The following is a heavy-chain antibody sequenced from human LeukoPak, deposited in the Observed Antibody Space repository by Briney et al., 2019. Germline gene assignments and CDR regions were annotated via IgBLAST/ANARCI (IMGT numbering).Heavy chain of an antibody. V-gene: IGHV3-66*01. J-gene: IGHJ3*02. CDR1: GFTVSSNY. CDR3: ARGGNPAKHDAFDI. CDR2: IYSGGST. Sequence: PGGSLRLSCAASGFTVSSNYMSWVRQAPGKGLEWGSVIYSGGSTYYADSVKGRFTISRDNSKNTLYLQMNSLRAEDTAVYYCARGGNPAKHDAFDIWGQGTMVTVSS. D-gene: IGHD2-15*01.